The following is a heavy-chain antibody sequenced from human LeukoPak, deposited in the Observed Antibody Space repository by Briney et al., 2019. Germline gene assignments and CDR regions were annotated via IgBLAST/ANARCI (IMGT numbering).Heavy chain of an antibody. CDR1: GYTFHDYY. CDR3: ARATGFSRNYFYYYYYMDV. V-gene: IGHV3-11*04. J-gene: IGHJ6*03. CDR2: ISGSENIT. Sequence: GGSLRLSCSASGYTFHDYYMTWIRQAPGRGLEWISSISGSENITYYADSVKGRFTISRDHANNSLFLQMNSLRAEDTGVYYCARATGFSRNYFYYYYYMDVWGKGTTVTVS. D-gene: IGHD2-2*01.